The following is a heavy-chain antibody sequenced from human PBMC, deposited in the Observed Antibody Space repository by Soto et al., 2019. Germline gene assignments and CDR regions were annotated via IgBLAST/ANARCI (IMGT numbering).Heavy chain of an antibody. J-gene: IGHJ3*02. V-gene: IGHV5-51*01. CDR2: IYPGNSNT. CDR1: GYGFSIHW. CDR3: ASASHCDGANCPMGGFHM. D-gene: IGHD7-27*01. Sequence: PGESLKICCKGSGYGFSIHWVACLRQMPGKGLEWVGIIYPGNSNTMYSPSFQGQVTISADTALSTTYLQWDTLKPSDTAIYFCASASHCDGANCPMGGFHMWGQGTIVTVS.